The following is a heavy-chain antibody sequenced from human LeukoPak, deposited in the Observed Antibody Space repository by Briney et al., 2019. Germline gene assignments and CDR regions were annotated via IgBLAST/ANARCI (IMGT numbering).Heavy chain of an antibody. CDR2: IYSGGST. V-gene: IGHV3-66*02. J-gene: IGHJ4*02. CDR3: ARDGDFWSGYYKFDY. Sequence: GGSLRLSCAASGFTVSSNYMSWVRQAPGKGLEWVSVIYSGGSTYYADSVKGRFTISRDNSKNTLYLQMNSLRAEDTDVYYCARDGDFWSGYYKFDYWGQGTLVTVSS. CDR1: GFTVSSNY. D-gene: IGHD3-3*01.